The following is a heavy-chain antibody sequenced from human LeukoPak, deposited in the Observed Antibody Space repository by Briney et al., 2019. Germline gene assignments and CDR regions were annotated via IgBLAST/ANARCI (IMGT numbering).Heavy chain of an antibody. D-gene: IGHD3-10*01. CDR3: VKDLRGGGYYTSFDY. CDR2: INTNGDDT. V-gene: IGHV3-64D*09. J-gene: IGHJ4*02. CDR1: GFTFSTYA. Sequence: PGGSLRLSCSASGFTFSTYAMHWVRQAPRKGLEHVSTINTNGDDTYYADSVKGRFTISRDNSKRTLYLQVSSLRAEDTAVYYCVKDLRGGGYYTSFDYWGQGTLVTVSS.